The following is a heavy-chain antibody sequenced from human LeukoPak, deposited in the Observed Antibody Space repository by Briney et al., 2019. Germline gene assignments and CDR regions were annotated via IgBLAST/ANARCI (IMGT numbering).Heavy chain of an antibody. J-gene: IGHJ4*02. CDR1: GYSFTSYW. CDR2: IYPGDSDT. CDR3: ARLRYYYDSSGYSYYFDY. V-gene: IGHV5-51*01. Sequence: GESLKISCKGSGYSFTSYWIGWVCQMPGKGLEWMGIIYPGDSDTRYSPSFQGQVTISADKSISTAYLQWSSLKASDTAMYYCARLRYYYDSSGYSYYFDYWGQGTLVTVSS. D-gene: IGHD3-22*01.